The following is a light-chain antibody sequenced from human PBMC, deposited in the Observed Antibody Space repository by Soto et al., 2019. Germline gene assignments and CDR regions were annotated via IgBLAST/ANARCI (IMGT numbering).Light chain of an antibody. CDR1: EAISSW. V-gene: IGKV1-12*01. CDR3: QQARSSPLT. J-gene: IGKJ4*01. Sequence: DIKMTQSPSSVSASVGDRVTITCRASEAISSWLAWYQQKPGRAPKLLIYSASSLQNGAPSRFTGSGSGTDFTLTITSLQPDDTAIYYFQQARSSPLTFGGGTKVEIK. CDR2: SAS.